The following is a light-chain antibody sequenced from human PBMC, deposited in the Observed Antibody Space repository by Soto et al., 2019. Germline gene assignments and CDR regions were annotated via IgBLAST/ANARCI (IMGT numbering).Light chain of an antibody. J-gene: IGKJ1*01. CDR2: GAS. V-gene: IGKV3-15*01. Sequence: EIVITQSPATLSVSPGERGTLSCRASQSVNSNLAWYQQKPGQAPRLLIYGASTRATGIPARFSGSGSGTEFTLTISSLQSEDLAIYYCQQYNDWPRTFGQGTKVEVK. CDR1: QSVNSN. CDR3: QQYNDWPRT.